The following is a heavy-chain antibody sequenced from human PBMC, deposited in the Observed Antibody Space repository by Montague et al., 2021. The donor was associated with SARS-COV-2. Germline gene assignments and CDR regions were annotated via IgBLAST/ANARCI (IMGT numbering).Heavy chain of an antibody. D-gene: IGHD6-19*01. V-gene: IGHV2-70*11. Sequence: PALVKPTQTLTLTCTFSGFSLSTSGMCVSWIRQPPGKALEWLARIDWDDDKYYSTSLKTRLTISKDTSKNQVVLTMTNMDPVDTATYYCVRVAVAGFPRFAPWGQGTLVTVSS. CDR1: GFSLSTSGMC. J-gene: IGHJ5*02. CDR2: IDWDDDK. CDR3: VRVAVAGFPRFAP.